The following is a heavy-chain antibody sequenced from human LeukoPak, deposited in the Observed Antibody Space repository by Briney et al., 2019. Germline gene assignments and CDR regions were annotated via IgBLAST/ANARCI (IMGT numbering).Heavy chain of an antibody. CDR3: ARDVAGANYY. CDR1: GFTFSSYW. CDR2: ISSSSTYI. D-gene: IGHD6-19*01. J-gene: IGHJ4*02. Sequence: GGSLRLSCAASGFTFSSYWMSWVRQAPGKGLEWVSSISSSSTYIYSADSVKGRFTISRDNAKNSLYLQMNSLRAEDTAVYYCARDVAGANYYWGQGTLVTVSS. V-gene: IGHV3-21*01.